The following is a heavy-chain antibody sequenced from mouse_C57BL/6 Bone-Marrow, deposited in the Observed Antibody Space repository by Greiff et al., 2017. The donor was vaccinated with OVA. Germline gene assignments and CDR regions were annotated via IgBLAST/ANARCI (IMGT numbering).Heavy chain of an antibody. CDR1: GYTFTSYW. V-gene: IGHV1-50*01. J-gene: IGHJ4*01. D-gene: IGHD1-1*01. CDR2: IDPSDSYT. Sequence: QVQLQQPGAELVKPGASVKLSCKASGYTFTSYWMQWVKQRPGQGLEWIGEIDPSDSYTNYNQKFKGKATLTVDTSSSTAYMQLSCLTSEDSAVYYCARLPTPYYYAMDYWGQGPSVTVSS. CDR3: ARLPTPYYYAMDY.